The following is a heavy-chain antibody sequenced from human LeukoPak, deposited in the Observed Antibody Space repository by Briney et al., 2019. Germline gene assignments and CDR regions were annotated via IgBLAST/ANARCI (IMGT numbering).Heavy chain of an antibody. J-gene: IGHJ6*02. D-gene: IGHD3-22*01. CDR2: ISGSGGST. CDR1: GFTFSSYA. V-gene: IGHV3-23*01. CDR3: AGDSTYYYDSSGYYYYYYGMDV. Sequence: GGSLRLSCAASGFTFSSYAMSWVRQAPGKGLEGVSAISGSGGSTYYADSVRGRFTISRDNSKNTLYLQMNSLRAEDTAVYYCAGDSTYYYDSSGYYYYYYGMDVWGQGTTVTVSS.